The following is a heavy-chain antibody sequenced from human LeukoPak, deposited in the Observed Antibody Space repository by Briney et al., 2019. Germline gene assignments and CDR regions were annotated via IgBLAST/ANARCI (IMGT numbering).Heavy chain of an antibody. D-gene: IGHD3-3*01. CDR1: GGSISGYY. J-gene: IGHJ4*02. V-gene: IGHV4-59*01. CDR3: ARSTPSYDPWDY. Sequence: PSETLSLTCTVSGGSISGYYWIWIRQPPGKGLEWIGDIYQNGRTNYNPSLQSRVTTSLDTSKNQISLKLRSVTAADTAVYYCARSTPSYDPWDYWGQGTLVTVSS. CDR2: IYQNGRT.